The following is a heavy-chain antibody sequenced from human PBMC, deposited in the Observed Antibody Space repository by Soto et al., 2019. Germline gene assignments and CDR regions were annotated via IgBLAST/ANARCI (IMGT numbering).Heavy chain of an antibody. CDR2: ISFDGSNK. D-gene: IGHD3-10*01. CDR3: VGGQYYFDY. J-gene: IGHJ4*02. Sequence: QVQLVESGGGVVQPGTSLRLSCVASGFPFTTYGMHWVREGPGKGLEWVAVISFDGSNKYYADSVKGRFTISRDNSQNTLFLQMNSLRPEDTALYYCVGGQYYFDYRGQGTLVTVSS. V-gene: IGHV3-30*03. CDR1: GFPFTTYG.